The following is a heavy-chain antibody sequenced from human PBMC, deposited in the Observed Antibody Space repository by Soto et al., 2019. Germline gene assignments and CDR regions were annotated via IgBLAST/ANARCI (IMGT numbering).Heavy chain of an antibody. CDR2: INSDGSST. D-gene: IGHD1-26*01. V-gene: IGHV3-74*01. Sequence: EVQLVESGGGLVQPGGSLRLSCAASGFTFSSYWMHWVRQAPGKGLVWVSRINSDGSSTSYADSVKGRFTISRDNAKNTLYLQMNSLRAEDTAVYYCARGGGSYGGFDPWGKGTLVAVSS. CDR3: ARGGGSYGGFDP. J-gene: IGHJ5*02. CDR1: GFTFSSYW.